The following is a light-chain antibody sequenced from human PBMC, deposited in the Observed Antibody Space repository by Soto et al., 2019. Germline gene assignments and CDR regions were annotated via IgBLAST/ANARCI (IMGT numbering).Light chain of an antibody. J-gene: IGKJ3*01. CDR1: QSISSW. Sequence: IQMTQSPFPLSSSVGDRGTITCRASQSISSWLAWYQQKPGKAPKLPIYKASSLESGVPSRFSGSGSGTEFTLTISSLQPDDFATYYCQQYNSYSLTFGPGTKVDIK. CDR3: QQYNSYSLT. V-gene: IGKV1-5*03. CDR2: KAS.